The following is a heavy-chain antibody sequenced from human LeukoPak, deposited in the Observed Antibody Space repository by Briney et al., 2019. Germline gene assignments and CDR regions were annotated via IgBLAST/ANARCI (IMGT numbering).Heavy chain of an antibody. V-gene: IGHV1-2*02. CDR2: INPNSGGT. CDR1: GYTFTVYY. D-gene: IGHD1-7*01. CDR3: ARVGWNFPPTPFFW. J-gene: IGHJ4*02. Sequence: ASVKVSCKASGYTFTVYYMHWVRQAPGQGLERMGLINPNSGGTNYAQKFQGRVTMARDTSISTAYMELSRLRSDDTAVYYCARVGWNFPPTPFFWWGQGTLVTVSS.